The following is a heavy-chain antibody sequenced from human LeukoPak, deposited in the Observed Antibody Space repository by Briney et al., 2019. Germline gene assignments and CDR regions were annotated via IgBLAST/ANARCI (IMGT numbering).Heavy chain of an antibody. D-gene: IGHD5-18*01. J-gene: IGHJ4*02. CDR1: GFTFDDYA. CDR3: ARVHGYSYGYFDY. Sequence: PGGSLRLSCAASGFTFDDYAMHWVRQAPGKGLEWVSGISWNSGSIGYADSVKGRFTISRGNAKNSLYLQMNSLRTEDTAFYYCARVHGYSYGYFDYWGQGTLVTVSS. V-gene: IGHV3-9*01. CDR2: ISWNSGSI.